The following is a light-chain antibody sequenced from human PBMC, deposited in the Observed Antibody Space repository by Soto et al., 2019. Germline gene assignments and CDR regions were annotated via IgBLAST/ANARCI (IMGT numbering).Light chain of an antibody. Sequence: DIQMTQSPSTLSASVGDRVTITCRASQSISTWLAWYQQKPGKAPKVLIYKASSLESGVPSRFSGSGSETEFTLTISSLQPDDIATYYCEQYNSYSTAFGQGTKLEIK. CDR2: KAS. V-gene: IGKV1-5*03. J-gene: IGKJ2*01. CDR1: QSISTW. CDR3: EQYNSYSTA.